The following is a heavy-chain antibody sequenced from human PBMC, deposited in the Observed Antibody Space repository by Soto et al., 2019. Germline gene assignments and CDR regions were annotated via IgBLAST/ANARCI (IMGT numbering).Heavy chain of an antibody. Sequence: VQLVESGGGLIQPGGSLRLSCAASGFSVSNNHMTWVRQAPGRGPEWVSTIYYSGDTFYAASVKGRFALSRDNSKNILYLQMNSLRDDDTAVYYCATGVDTAKVGYWGQGTLVTVSS. V-gene: IGHV3-53*01. D-gene: IGHD5-18*01. J-gene: IGHJ4*02. CDR2: IYYSGDT. CDR1: GFSVSNNH. CDR3: ATGVDTAKVGY.